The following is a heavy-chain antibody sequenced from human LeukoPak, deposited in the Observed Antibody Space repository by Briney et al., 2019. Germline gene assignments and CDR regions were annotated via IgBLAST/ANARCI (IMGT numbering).Heavy chain of an antibody. J-gene: IGHJ4*02. Sequence: AGGSLRLSCAASGFTFSSYAVSWVRQAPGKGPEWVSAISGSGGSTYYADSVKGRFTISRDNSKNTLYLQMNSLRAEDTAVYYCAKLIAVGDYDYWGQGTLVTVSS. V-gene: IGHV3-23*01. CDR1: GFTFSSYA. D-gene: IGHD3-10*01. CDR2: ISGSGGST. CDR3: AKLIAVGDYDY.